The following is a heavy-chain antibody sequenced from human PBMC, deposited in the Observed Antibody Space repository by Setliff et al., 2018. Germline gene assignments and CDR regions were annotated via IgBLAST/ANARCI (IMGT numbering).Heavy chain of an antibody. CDR3: ARTSTGRYFDV. J-gene: IGHJ2*01. Sequence: SETLSLTCTVSDFSVPSVFYWGWIRQPPGKGLEWIASVYYSGTTYYNPSLESRVTMSVDMSKSQVSLSLYSVTAADTAVYYCARTSTGRYFDVWGRGTLVTVSS. V-gene: IGHV4-38-2*02. CDR2: VYYSGTT. D-gene: IGHD2-2*01. CDR1: DFSVPSVFY.